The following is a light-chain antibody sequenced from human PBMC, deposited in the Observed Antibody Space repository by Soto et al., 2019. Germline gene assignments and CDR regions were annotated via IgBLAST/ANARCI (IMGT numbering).Light chain of an antibody. CDR3: CSYAGDTTFFV. CDR1: SSDVGSYYP. V-gene: IGLV2-23*02. CDR2: EVN. J-gene: IGLJ1*01. Sequence: QSALTQPASMSGSPGQSITISCTGTSSDVGSYYPVSWFQQHPGKAPKLIIYEVNKRPSGVSDRFSGSKSGNTASLTISGFQAADEADYYCCSYAGDTTFFVFGTGTKLTVL.